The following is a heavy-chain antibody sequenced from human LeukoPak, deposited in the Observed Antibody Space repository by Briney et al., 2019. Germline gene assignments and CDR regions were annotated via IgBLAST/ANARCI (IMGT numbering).Heavy chain of an antibody. CDR1: GFTFGDYF. CDR3: ARDMGRLWPPDF. Sequence: PGGSLRLSCAASGFTFGDYFMTWIRQAPGKGLEYISYISSSGSTTHYADSVKGRFTISRDNAKNSLYLQMKSLRAEDTAVYHCARDMGRLWPPDFWGQGTLVTVSS. CDR2: ISSSGSTT. V-gene: IGHV3-11*01. J-gene: IGHJ4*02. D-gene: IGHD2-15*01.